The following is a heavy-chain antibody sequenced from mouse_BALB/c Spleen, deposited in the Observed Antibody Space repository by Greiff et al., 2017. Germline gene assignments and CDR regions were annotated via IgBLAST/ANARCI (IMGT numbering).Heavy chain of an antibody. D-gene: IGHD1-1*01. J-gene: IGHJ2*01. V-gene: IGHV3-2*02. CDR2: ISYSGST. CDR3: AYGSSYFDY. CDR1: GYSITSDYA. Sequence: EVQLQQSGPGLVKPSQSLSLTCTVTGYSITSDYAWNWIRQFPGNKLEWMGYISYSGSTSYNPSLKSRISITRDTSKNQFFLQLNSVTTEDTATYYCAYGSSYFDYWGQGTTLTVSS.